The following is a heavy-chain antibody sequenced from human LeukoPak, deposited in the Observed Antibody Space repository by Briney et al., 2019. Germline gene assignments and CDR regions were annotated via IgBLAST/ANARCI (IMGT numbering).Heavy chain of an antibody. V-gene: IGHV4-30-4*01. CDR3: ARGRSSTSLLGNYYYYYGMDV. J-gene: IGHJ6*02. CDR2: IYYSGST. D-gene: IGHD2-2*01. Sequence: KPSETLSLTCIVSGGSISSGDYYWSWIRQPPGKGLEWIGYIYYSGSTYYNSSLKSRVTISVDTSKNQFSLKLSSVTAADTAVYYCARGRSSTSLLGNYYYYYGMDVWGQGTTVTVSS. CDR1: GGSISSGDYY.